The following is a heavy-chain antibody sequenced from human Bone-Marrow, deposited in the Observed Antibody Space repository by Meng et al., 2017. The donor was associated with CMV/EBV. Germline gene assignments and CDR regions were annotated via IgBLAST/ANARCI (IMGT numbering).Heavy chain of an antibody. J-gene: IGHJ6*02. V-gene: IGHV3-30*02. CDR2: IRYDGSNK. CDR1: GFTFSSYG. Sequence: LSLTCAASGFTFSSYGMHWVRQAPGKGLEWVAFIRYDGSNKYYADSVKGRFTISRDNSKNTLYLQMNSLRAEDTAVYYCARPTRTYYYGMDVWGQGTTVTVSS. CDR3: ARPTRTYYYGMDV. D-gene: IGHD3/OR15-3a*01.